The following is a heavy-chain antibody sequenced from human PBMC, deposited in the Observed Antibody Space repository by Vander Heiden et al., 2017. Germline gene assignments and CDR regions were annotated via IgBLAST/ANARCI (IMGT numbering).Heavy chain of an antibody. D-gene: IGHD4-17*01. V-gene: IGHV2-70*01. Sequence: VTLRESVPALVKPTQALRLTCTFSGFSLSTSGMCVSWIRQPPGKALEWFALIDWDDDKYYSTSLKTRLTISKDTSKNQVVLTMTNMDPVETATDYCAQMNWYDDGEYYYFDYWVEVRLSTDSS. J-gene: IGHJ4*02. CDR1: GFSLSTSGMC. CDR2: IDWDDDK. CDR3: AQMNWYDDGEYYYFDY.